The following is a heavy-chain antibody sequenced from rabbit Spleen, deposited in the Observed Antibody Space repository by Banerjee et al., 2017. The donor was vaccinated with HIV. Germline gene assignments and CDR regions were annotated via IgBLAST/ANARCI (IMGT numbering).Heavy chain of an antibody. Sequence: QSLEESGGDLVKPGGTLTLACKASGFSFSSGYYMCWVRQAPGKGLEWIGCIYAGSSGYTYYASWAKGRFTISKTSSTTVTLQMTSLTAADTATYFCARNYDGYGTAPYFNLWGPGTLVTVS. CDR3: ARNYDGYGTAPYFNL. D-gene: IGHD7-1*01. CDR2: IYAGSSGYT. J-gene: IGHJ4*01. CDR1: GFSFSSGYY. V-gene: IGHV1S40*01.